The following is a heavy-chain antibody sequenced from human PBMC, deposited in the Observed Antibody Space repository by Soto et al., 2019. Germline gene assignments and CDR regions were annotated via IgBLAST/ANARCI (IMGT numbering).Heavy chain of an antibody. J-gene: IGHJ1*01. V-gene: IGHV4-4*02. Sequence: PSETLSLTCAVSGVSISTANWWSWVRQPPGKGLEWIGEIYESGSTNYNPSLKSRVAISLDKSKNQFSLKLSSVTAADTAVYYCVRGGRSSWLRLFHYCGQVPLVTVS. CDR2: IYESGST. CDR3: VRGGRSSWLRLFHY. D-gene: IGHD6-13*01. CDR1: GVSISTANW.